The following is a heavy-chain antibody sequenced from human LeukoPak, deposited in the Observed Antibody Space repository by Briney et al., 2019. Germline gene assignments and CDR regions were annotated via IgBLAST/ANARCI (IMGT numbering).Heavy chain of an antibody. V-gene: IGHV1-69*05. D-gene: IGHD3-22*01. Sequence: SAKVSCKASGGTFSSYAISWVRQAPGQGLEWMGGIIPIFGTANYAQKFQGRVTITTDESTSTAYMELSSLRSEDTAVYYCERERDSSGYYYFDYWGQGTLVTVSS. CDR3: ERERDSSGYYYFDY. CDR2: IIPIFGTA. CDR1: GGTFSSYA. J-gene: IGHJ4*02.